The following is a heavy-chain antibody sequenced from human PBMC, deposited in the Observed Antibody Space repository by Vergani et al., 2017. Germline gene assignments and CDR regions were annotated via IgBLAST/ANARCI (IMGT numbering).Heavy chain of an antibody. CDR1: GGTFSSYA. V-gene: IGHV1-8*02. CDR2: MNPNSGNT. Sequence: QVQLVQSGAEVKKPGSSVKVSCKASGGTFSSYAINWVRQATGQGLEWMGWMNPNSGNTGYAQKFQGRVTMTRNTSISTAYMELSSLRSEDTAVYYCARAGYCSGGSCLNWFDPWGQGTLVTVSS. J-gene: IGHJ5*02. CDR3: ARAGYCSGGSCLNWFDP. D-gene: IGHD2-15*01.